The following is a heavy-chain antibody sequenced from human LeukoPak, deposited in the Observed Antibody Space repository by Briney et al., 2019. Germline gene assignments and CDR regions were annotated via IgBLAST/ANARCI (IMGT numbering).Heavy chain of an antibody. Sequence: GGSLRLSCAASGFTFSSYSMSWVRQAPGKGLEWVANIKQTGSEKYYVDSVKGRFTISRDNAKNSLYLQMNSLRADDTAVYYCARFAAGGSYYYYMDVWGKGTTVTVSS. CDR3: ARFAAGGSYYYYMDV. CDR2: IKQTGSEK. D-gene: IGHD6-25*01. J-gene: IGHJ6*03. CDR1: GFTFSSYS. V-gene: IGHV3-7*01.